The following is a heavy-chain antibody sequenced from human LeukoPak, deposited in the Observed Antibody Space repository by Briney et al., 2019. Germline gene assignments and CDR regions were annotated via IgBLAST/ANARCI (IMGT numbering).Heavy chain of an antibody. J-gene: IGHJ4*02. V-gene: IGHV3-23*01. CDR1: GFTFTTYA. D-gene: IGHD4-11*01. Sequence: GGSLRLSCAVSGFTFTTYAMTWVRQAPGKGLEWVSAISGSGTSTYYADSVKGRFTISRDNFKNTLYLHMDSLRAEDTAVYYCARALRRDSDYSIKADYWGQGTLVTVSS. CDR3: ARALRRDSDYSIKADY. CDR2: ISGSGTST.